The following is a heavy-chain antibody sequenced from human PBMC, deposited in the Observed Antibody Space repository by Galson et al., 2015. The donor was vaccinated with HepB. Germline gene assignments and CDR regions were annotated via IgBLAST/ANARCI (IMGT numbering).Heavy chain of an antibody. CDR3: ARAQEGQDHYYYAMDV. CDR2: ISGTGTIK. Sequence: SLRLSCAASGFSFSSYEINWVRQAPGKGLEWISYISGTGTIKYYADSVQGRFSISRDNANDALSLQMDSLRVEDTAVYYCARAQEGQDHYYYAMDVWGQGTTVTVSS. D-gene: IGHD2-15*01. CDR1: GFSFSSYE. V-gene: IGHV3-48*03. J-gene: IGHJ6*02.